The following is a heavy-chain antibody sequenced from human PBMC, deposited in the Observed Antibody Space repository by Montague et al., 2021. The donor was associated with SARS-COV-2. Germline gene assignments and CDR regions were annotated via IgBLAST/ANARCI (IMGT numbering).Heavy chain of an antibody. J-gene: IGHJ4*02. V-gene: IGHV3-11*06. Sequence: SLRLSCAASGFTFSDYYMFWIRQSPGKGLEYISYISGSTYTNYADSVKGRFTISRDNTKDSLFLQMNSLRAEDTAVYYCARGGSGYDSPLEYWGQGAQSPSPQ. CDR3: ARGGSGYDSPLEY. CDR2: ISGSTYT. CDR1: GFTFSDYY. D-gene: IGHD6-25*01.